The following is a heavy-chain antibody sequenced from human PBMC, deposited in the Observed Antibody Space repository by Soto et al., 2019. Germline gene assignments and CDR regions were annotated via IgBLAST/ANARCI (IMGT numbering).Heavy chain of an antibody. CDR3: ARLGGTYYFDY. D-gene: IGHD2-15*01. J-gene: IGHJ4*02. CDR1: GVSISSYY. CDR2: IYYSGST. Sequence: SETLSLTCTVSGVSISSYYRSWIRQPPGKGLEWIGYIYYSGSTNYNPSLKSRVTISVDTSKNQFSLKLSSVTAADTAVYYCARLGGTYYFDYWGQGTLVTVSS. V-gene: IGHV4-59*01.